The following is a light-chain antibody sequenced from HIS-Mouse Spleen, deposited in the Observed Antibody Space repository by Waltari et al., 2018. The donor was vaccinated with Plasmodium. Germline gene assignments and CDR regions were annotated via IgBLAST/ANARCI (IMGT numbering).Light chain of an antibody. V-gene: IGKV1-39*01. J-gene: IGKJ4*01. CDR3: QQSYSTPPT. Sequence: DIQMTQSPSSLSASVGDRVTITCRASQSISSYLNWYQQKPGKAPKLLIYAASSLQSGGPSRFSVSGSGTDFTLTISSLQPEDFATYYCQQSYSTPPTFGGGTKVEIK. CDR1: QSISSY. CDR2: AAS.